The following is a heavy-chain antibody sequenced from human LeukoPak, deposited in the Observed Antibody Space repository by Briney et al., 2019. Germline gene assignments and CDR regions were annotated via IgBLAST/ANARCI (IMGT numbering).Heavy chain of an antibody. CDR1: GFTFSSYS. CDR3: ARDKSGIYNYGYGL. CDR2: ISYDGSNK. Sequence: QTGGSLRLSCVVSGFTFSSYSMSWVRQAPGKGLEWVAVISYDGSNKYYADSVKGRFTISRDNSKNTLYLQMNSLRAEDTAVYYCARDKSGIYNYGYGLWGQGTLVTVSS. V-gene: IGHV3-30*03. D-gene: IGHD5-18*01. J-gene: IGHJ4*02.